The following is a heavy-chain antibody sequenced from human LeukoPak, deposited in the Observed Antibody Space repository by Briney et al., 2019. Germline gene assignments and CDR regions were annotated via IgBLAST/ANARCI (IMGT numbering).Heavy chain of an antibody. D-gene: IGHD6-13*01. Sequence: ASVKVSCKASGYTFTSYGISWVRQAPGQGLEWMGWINPNSGGTNYAQKFQGRVTMTRDTSISTAYMELSRLRSDDTAVYYCARDGGSSSWYGYYYYYYMDVWGKGTTVTISS. CDR2: INPNSGGT. J-gene: IGHJ6*03. CDR1: GYTFTSYG. V-gene: IGHV1-2*02. CDR3: ARDGGSSSWYGYYYYYYMDV.